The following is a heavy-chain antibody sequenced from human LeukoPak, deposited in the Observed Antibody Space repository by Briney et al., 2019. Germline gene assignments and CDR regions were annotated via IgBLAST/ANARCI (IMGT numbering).Heavy chain of an antibody. V-gene: IGHV3-48*01. D-gene: IGHD2-2*01. CDR2: ISSSSSTI. CDR1: GFTFSSYS. Sequence: GGSLRLSCAASGFTFSSYSMNWVRQAPGKGLEWVSYISSSSSTIYYADSVKGRFTIPRDNAKNSLYLQMNSLRAEDTAVYYCARETIVVVPAAIHYYYGMDVWGQGTTVTVSS. J-gene: IGHJ6*02. CDR3: ARETIVVVPAAIHYYYGMDV.